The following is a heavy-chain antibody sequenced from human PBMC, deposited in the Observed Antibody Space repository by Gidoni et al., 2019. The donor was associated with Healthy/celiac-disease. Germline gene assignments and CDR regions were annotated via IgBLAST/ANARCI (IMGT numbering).Heavy chain of an antibody. Sequence: QVQLVQSGAEVKKPGASVTVSCKASGYTFTGYYMHWVRQAPGQGLEWTGRINPNSGGTDYAQKFQGRVTMTRDTSISTAYMELSRLRSDDTAVYYCARVRIAAGNWFDPWGQGTLVTVSS. CDR1: GYTFTGYY. J-gene: IGHJ5*02. CDR3: ARVRIAAGNWFDP. V-gene: IGHV1-2*06. D-gene: IGHD6-13*01. CDR2: INPNSGGT.